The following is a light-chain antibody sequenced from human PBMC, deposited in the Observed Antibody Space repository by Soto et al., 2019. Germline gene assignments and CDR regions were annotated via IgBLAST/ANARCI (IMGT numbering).Light chain of an antibody. CDR1: QSISSW. Sequence: GARVTVTCRARQSISSWLAWYQQKPGKAPKLLIYDASSLESGVPSRFSGSGSGTEFTLTISSLQPDDFATYYCQQYKSYSGTFGQGTKVDIK. V-gene: IGKV1-5*01. CDR2: DAS. CDR3: QQYKSYSGT. J-gene: IGKJ1*01.